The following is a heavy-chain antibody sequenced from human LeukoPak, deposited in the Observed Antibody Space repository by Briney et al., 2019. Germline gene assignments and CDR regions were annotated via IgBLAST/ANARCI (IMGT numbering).Heavy chain of an antibody. V-gene: IGHV4-59*12. D-gene: IGHD3-3*01. J-gene: IGHJ5*02. CDR3: ASSGVAINWFDP. Sequence: SETLSLTCTVSGGSISNYYWSWIRQSPVKGLEWIGFIYYSGSTNYNPSLKSRVTISVDTSKNQFSLKLSSVTAADTAVYYCASSGVAINWFDPWGQGTLVTVSS. CDR2: IYYSGST. CDR1: GGSISNYY.